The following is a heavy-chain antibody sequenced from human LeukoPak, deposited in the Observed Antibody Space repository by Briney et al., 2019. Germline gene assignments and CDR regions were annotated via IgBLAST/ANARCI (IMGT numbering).Heavy chain of an antibody. J-gene: IGHJ4*02. CDR2: IYYSGST. D-gene: IGHD1-26*01. CDR3: ARESSGGSSTDY. Sequence: SQTLSLTCTVSGGSISSGDYYWSWIRQPPGKGLEWIGHIYYSGSTYYNPSLKSRVTISVDTSKNQFSLKLSSVTAADTAVYYCARESSGGSSTDYWGQGTLVTVSS. CDR1: GGSISSGDYY. V-gene: IGHV4-30-4*08.